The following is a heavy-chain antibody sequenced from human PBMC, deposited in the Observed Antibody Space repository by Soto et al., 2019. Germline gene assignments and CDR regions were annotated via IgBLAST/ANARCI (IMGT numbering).Heavy chain of an antibody. CDR1: EGTFGNYA. J-gene: IGHJ4*02. V-gene: IGHV3-23*01. CDR3: AKNPGYYYDSTGYHFDY. Sequence: GGSLRLSCAASEGTFGNYAMSWVRQAPGKGLEWVSAISYGGGTTYYADSVKGRFTISRDNSKNTLYLQMNSLRAEDTAVYYCAKNPGYYYDSTGYHFDYWGQGTLVTVSS. CDR2: ISYGGGTT. D-gene: IGHD3-22*01.